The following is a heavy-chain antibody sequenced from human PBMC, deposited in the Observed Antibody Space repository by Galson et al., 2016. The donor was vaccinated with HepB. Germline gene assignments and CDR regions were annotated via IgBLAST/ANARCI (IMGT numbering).Heavy chain of an antibody. J-gene: IGHJ6*02. CDR3: AIMGSRGWYQYYYGMDT. CDR1: GYTFTNRW. D-gene: IGHD6-19*01. Sequence: QSGAEVKKPGESLKISCKAFGYTFTNRWIGWVRQMPGKGLEWMGITYPGDSDTTYSSSFQGQVTISVDKSINTAYLQWSSLKASDTAMYYCAIMGSRGWYQYYYGMDTWGQGTPITVSS. V-gene: IGHV5-51*01. CDR2: TYPGDSDT.